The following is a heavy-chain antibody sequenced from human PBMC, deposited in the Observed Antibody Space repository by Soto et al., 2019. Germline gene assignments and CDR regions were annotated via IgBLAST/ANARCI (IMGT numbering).Heavy chain of an antibody. Sequence: PWGSLRLSCNASGFTVISTYIIFFRQSPWMGLEWVAVIESGGSTHYADSVKGRFTISRDIPKNMIYLQLHTLRAEDTAVYYCAKDLGPLRLLNYYFYGLDVWGQGTTVTVSS. CDR2: IESGGST. CDR1: GFTVISTY. CDR3: AKDLGPLRLLNYYFYGLDV. J-gene: IGHJ6*02. D-gene: IGHD2-15*01. V-gene: IGHV3-53*01.